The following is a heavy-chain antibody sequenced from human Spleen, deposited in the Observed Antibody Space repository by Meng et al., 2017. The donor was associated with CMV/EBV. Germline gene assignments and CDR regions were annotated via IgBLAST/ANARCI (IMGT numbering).Heavy chain of an antibody. Sequence: SLKISCAASGFTFDDYAMHWVRQAPGKGLEWVSGISWNSGSIGYADSVKGRFTISRDNAKNSLYLHMNSLRADDAAFYYCARVGDSSGWYLNDYWGQGVLVTVSS. V-gene: IGHV3-9*01. CDR2: ISWNSGSI. J-gene: IGHJ4*02. CDR1: GFTFDDYA. CDR3: ARVGDSSGWYLNDY. D-gene: IGHD6-19*01.